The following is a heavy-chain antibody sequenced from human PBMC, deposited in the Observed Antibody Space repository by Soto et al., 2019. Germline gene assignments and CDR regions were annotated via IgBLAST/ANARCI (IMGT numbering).Heavy chain of an antibody. CDR3: ARGGGGGVAGSAAFDM. V-gene: IGHV1-2*02. CDR1: GYPVTAYY. CDR2: INPATGAA. D-gene: IGHD6-19*01. Sequence: QLHLVQSGAVVKKPGASVTVSCSASGYPVTAYYMHWVRQAPGRGLEWMGGINPATGAAKYTQTLQGRVTMTKDTSTSTVFMELGGLTSGDTAVFYCARGGGGGVAGSAAFDMWGQGTLVTVSS. J-gene: IGHJ3*02.